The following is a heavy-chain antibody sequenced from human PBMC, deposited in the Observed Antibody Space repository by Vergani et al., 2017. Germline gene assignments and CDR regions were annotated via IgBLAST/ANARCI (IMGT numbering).Heavy chain of an antibody. CDR1: GDSISSGVYY. CDR3: ARMWGYDEGDAFRIGYFDS. J-gene: IGHJ4*02. V-gene: IGHV4-31*03. D-gene: IGHD3-22*01. Sequence: QVQLQESGPGLVKPSQTLSLTCSVSGDSISSGVYYLNWIRQHPGKGLEWIGYIYSTGSTHHNPSLRRRINMSVDTSKNQFSLKLNSVTAADTAMYYCARMWGYDEGDAFRIGYFDSWGPGILVTVSS. CDR2: IYSTGST.